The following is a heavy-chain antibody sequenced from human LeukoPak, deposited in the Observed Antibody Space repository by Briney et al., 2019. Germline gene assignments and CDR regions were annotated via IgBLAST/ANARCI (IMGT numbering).Heavy chain of an antibody. CDR3: TRTLLDYGDSFDY. V-gene: IGHV3-30-3*01. D-gene: IGHD4-17*01. CDR2: ISYDGSNK. J-gene: IGHJ4*02. Sequence: GRSLRLSCAASGFTFSSFAIHWVRQAPGKGLEWVAVISYDGSNKYYADSVKGRFTISRDNSKNTLYLQMISPRAEDTAVYYCTRTLLDYGDSFDYWGQGTLVTVSS. CDR1: GFTFSSFA.